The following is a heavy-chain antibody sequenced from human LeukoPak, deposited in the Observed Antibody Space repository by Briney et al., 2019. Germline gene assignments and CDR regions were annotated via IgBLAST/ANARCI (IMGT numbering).Heavy chain of an antibody. V-gene: IGHV4-39*01. D-gene: IGHD2-2*01. J-gene: IGHJ4*02. CDR2: IYYSGST. CDR1: GGSISSSSYY. Sequence: KPSETLSLTCTVSGGSISSSSYYWGWIRQPPGKGLEWIGSIYYSGSTYYNPSLKSRVTISVDTSKNQFSLKLSSVTAADTAVYYCARLKKYCSSTSCQDYWGQGTLVTVSS. CDR3: ARLKKYCSSTSCQDY.